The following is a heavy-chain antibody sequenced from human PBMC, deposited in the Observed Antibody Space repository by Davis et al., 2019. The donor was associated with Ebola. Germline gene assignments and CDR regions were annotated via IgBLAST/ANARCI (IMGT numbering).Heavy chain of an antibody. J-gene: IGHJ6*02. D-gene: IGHD3-3*01. V-gene: IGHV3-7*03. CDR3: ARDSPTIFGVMDV. CDR2: IKQDGSEK. CDR1: GFTFSSYW. Sequence: GESLKISCAVSGFTFSSYWMSWVRQGPGKGLEWVANIKQDGSEKYYVDSVKGRFTISRDNAKNSLYLQMNSLRAEDTAVYYCARDSPTIFGVMDVWGQGTTVTVSS.